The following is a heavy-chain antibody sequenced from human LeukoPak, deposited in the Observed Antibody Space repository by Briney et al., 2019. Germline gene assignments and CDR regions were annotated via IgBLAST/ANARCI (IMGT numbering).Heavy chain of an antibody. CDR2: ISSSSSTI. CDR1: GFTFSSYG. J-gene: IGHJ6*03. Sequence: PGGSLRLSCAASGFTFSSYGMHWVRQAPGKRLEWVSYISSSSSTIYYADSVKGRFTISRDNAKNSLYLQMNSLRAEDTAVYYCARDGFKVVPAAHYYYYMDVWGKGTTVTVPS. CDR3: ARDGFKVVPAAHYYYYMDV. V-gene: IGHV3-48*01. D-gene: IGHD2-2*01.